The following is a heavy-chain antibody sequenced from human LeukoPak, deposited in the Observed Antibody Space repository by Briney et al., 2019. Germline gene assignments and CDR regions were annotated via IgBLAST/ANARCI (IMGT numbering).Heavy chain of an antibody. V-gene: IGHV1-2*02. CDR1: GYTFTGYY. CDR2: INPNSGGT. J-gene: IGHJ5*02. Sequence: GASVRVSCKASGYTFTGYYMHWVRQAPGQGLEWMGWINPNSGGTNYAQKFQGRVTMTRDTSISTAYMELSRLRSDDTAVYYCARPAGGYCSGGSCYSGYNWFDPWGQGTLVTVSS. D-gene: IGHD2-15*01. CDR3: ARPAGGYCSGGSCYSGYNWFDP.